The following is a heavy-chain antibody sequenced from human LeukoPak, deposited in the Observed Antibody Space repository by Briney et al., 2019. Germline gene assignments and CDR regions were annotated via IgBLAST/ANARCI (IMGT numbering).Heavy chain of an antibody. D-gene: IGHD3-10*01. CDR1: GGSIGRYY. Sequence: SETLSLTCTVSGGSIGRYYWSWIRQPAGKGLEWIGRIFFTGTTNYNPSLQSRVTMSVDTSKNHFSLNLTSVTAADTAVYYCARGYASGSFVFDYWGQGTLVTVSS. J-gene: IGHJ4*02. V-gene: IGHV4-4*07. CDR3: ARGYASGSFVFDY. CDR2: IFFTGTT.